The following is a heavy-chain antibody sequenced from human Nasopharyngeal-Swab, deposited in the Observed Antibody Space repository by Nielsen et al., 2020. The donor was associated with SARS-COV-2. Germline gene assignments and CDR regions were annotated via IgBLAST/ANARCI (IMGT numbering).Heavy chain of an antibody. CDR3: ARGTSDWRGIDY. V-gene: IGHV3-74*01. CDR1: GFTFGNFW. Sequence: GESLKISCEGSGFTFGNFWMHWVRQPPGKGLVGVSRISPDGRGTSFADSVKGRFTISRDNAKNTLYLQMNSLRVEDTAVYFCARGTSDWRGIDYWGQGTLVTVSS. J-gene: IGHJ4*02. CDR2: ISPDGRGT. D-gene: IGHD6-19*01.